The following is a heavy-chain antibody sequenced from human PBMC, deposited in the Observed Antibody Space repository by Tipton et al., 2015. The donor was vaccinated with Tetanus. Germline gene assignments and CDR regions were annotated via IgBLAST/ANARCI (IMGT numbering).Heavy chain of an antibody. CDR3: TKDVGIVLFDY. J-gene: IGHJ4*02. CDR1: GFAFSDYY. CDR2: LSSTGTTI. Sequence: SLRLSCEASGFAFSDYYMAWIRQAPGKGLEWVSYLSSTGTTIYHADSVKGRFTISRDNARNSMYLQMNSLRAEDTAVYYCTKDVGIVLFDYWGQGTLVTVSS. V-gene: IGHV3-11*01. D-gene: IGHD2-8*01.